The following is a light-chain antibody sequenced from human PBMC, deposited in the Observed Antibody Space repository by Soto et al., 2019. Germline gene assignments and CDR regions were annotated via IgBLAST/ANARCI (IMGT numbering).Light chain of an antibody. V-gene: IGLV1-44*01. CDR2: TNN. CDR1: SSNVGSNT. J-gene: IGLJ1*01. Sequence: QSVLTQPPSASGTPGQRVTISCSGSSSNVGSNTVSWFQQLPGTAPKPLIYTNNQRPSGVPDRFSGSKSGTSASLAISGLQSEDEADYYCAAWDDSLNGHVFGTGTQLTVL. CDR3: AAWDDSLNGHV.